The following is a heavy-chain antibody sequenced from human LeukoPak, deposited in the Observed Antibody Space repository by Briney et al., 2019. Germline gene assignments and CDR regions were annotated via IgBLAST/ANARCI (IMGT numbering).Heavy chain of an antibody. D-gene: IGHD3-9*01. CDR3: TRSPDIDILTGYSRYYFDY. V-gene: IGHV5-51*01. Sequence: GESLKISCKGSGYRFTNYWIGWVRQMPGKGLEWMGIIYPGDSETRYSPSFQGQGTISADKSISTAYMQWNSLKASDTAIYYCTRSPDIDILTGYSRYYFDYWGQGTLVTVSS. J-gene: IGHJ4*02. CDR1: GYRFTNYW. CDR2: IYPGDSET.